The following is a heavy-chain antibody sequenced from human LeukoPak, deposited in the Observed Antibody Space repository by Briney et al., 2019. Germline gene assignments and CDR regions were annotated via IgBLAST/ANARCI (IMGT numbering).Heavy chain of an antibody. CDR3: ATARITMVRGEHNWFDP. Sequence: ASVKVSCKVSGYTLTELSMHWVRQAPGKGLEWMGGFDPEDGETIYAQKFQGRVTMTEDTSTDTAYMELSSLRSEDTAVYYCATARITMVRGEHNWFDPWGQGTLVTVSS. D-gene: IGHD3-10*01. CDR2: FDPEDGET. J-gene: IGHJ5*02. CDR1: GYTLTELS. V-gene: IGHV1-24*01.